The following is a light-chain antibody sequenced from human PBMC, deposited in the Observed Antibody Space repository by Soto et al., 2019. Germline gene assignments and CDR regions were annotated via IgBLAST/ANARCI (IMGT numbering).Light chain of an antibody. Sequence: QSVLTQPPSASGTPGQRVTSSCSGSSSNIGSNYVYWYQQLPGTAPKLLIYRNNQRPSGVPDRFSGSKSGTSASLAISGLRSEDEADYYCAAWDDSLSGYVFGTGTQLTVL. CDR2: RNN. CDR1: SSNIGSNY. V-gene: IGLV1-47*01. CDR3: AAWDDSLSGYV. J-gene: IGLJ1*01.